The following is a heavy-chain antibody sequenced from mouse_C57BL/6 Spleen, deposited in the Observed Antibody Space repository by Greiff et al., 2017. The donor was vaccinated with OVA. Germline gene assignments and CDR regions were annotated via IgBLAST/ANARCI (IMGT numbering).Heavy chain of an antibody. Sequence: QVTLKESGPGILQPSQTLSLTCSFSGFSLSTFGMGVGWIRQPSGKGLEWLAHIWWDDDKYYNPALKGRLTISKDTSKNQVFLKLADVDTAATATYYSARSQSPYYAMDYWGQGTSVTVSS. J-gene: IGHJ4*01. CDR1: GFSLSTFGMG. D-gene: IGHD6-1*01. CDR3: ARSQSPYYAMDY. CDR2: IWWDDDK. V-gene: IGHV8-8*01.